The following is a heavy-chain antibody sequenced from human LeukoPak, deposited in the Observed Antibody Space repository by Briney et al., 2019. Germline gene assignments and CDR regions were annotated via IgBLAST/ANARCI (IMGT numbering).Heavy chain of an antibody. J-gene: IGHJ4*02. CDR1: GYSISSGYY. CDR3: ASSSWSGSYFDY. Sequence: PSETLSLTCAVSGYSISSGYYWGWIRQPPGKGLEWIGSIFFSGSAYYNPSLTSRVTISLDTSKNQFSLKLRSVTAADTAVYYCASSSWSGSYFDYGGKGTLVTVSS. CDR2: IFFSGSA. V-gene: IGHV4-38-2*01. D-gene: IGHD6-13*01.